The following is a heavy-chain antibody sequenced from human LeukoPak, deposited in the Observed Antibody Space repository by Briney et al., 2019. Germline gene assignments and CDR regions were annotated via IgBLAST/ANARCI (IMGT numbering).Heavy chain of an antibody. Sequence: PSETLSLTCTVSGGSISSSSYYWSWIRQPPGKGLEWIGEINHSGSTNYNPSLKSRVTISVDTSKNQFSLKLSSVTAADTAVYYCARLRLGYCSSTSCSDYWGQGTLVTVSS. CDR1: GGSISSSSYY. J-gene: IGHJ4*02. CDR3: ARLRLGYCSSTSCSDY. V-gene: IGHV4-39*07. CDR2: INHSGST. D-gene: IGHD2-2*01.